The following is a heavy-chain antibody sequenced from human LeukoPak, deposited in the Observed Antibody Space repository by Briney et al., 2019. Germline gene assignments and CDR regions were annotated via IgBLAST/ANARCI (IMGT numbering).Heavy chain of an antibody. CDR2: INHSGST. V-gene: IGHV4-34*01. J-gene: IGHJ5*02. Sequence: SETLSLTCAVYGGSFSGYYWSWIRQPPGKGLEWIGEINHSGSTNYNPSLKGRVTISVDTSKNQFSLKLSSVTAADTAVYYCARGYIAARRVRGFDPWGQGTLVTVSS. CDR1: GGSFSGYY. CDR3: ARGYIAARRVRGFDP. D-gene: IGHD6-6*01.